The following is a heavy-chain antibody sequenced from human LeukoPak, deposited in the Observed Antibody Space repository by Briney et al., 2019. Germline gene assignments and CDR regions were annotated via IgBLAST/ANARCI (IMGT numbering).Heavy chain of an antibody. CDR1: GGSFSGYY. Sequence: PSETLSLTCAVYGGSFSGYYWSWICQPPGKGLEWIGEINHSGSTNYNPSLKSRVTISVDTSKNQFSLKLSSVTAADTAVYYCARRPRYSSGWYNMWFDPWGQGTLVTVSS. CDR3: ARRPRYSSGWYNMWFDP. J-gene: IGHJ5*02. D-gene: IGHD6-19*01. V-gene: IGHV4-34*01. CDR2: INHSGST.